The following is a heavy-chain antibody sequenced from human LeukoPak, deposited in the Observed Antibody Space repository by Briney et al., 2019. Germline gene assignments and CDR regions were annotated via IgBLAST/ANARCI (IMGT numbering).Heavy chain of an antibody. CDR2: IIPIFGTA. V-gene: IGHV1-69*13. D-gene: IGHD6-13*01. Sequence: ASVKVSCKASGGTFSSYAISWVRQAPGQGLEWMGGIIPIFGTANYAQKFQARVTITADESTSTAYMELSSLRSEDTAVYYCATWSSSWPYYFDYWGQGTLVTVSS. CDR3: ATWSSSWPYYFDY. CDR1: GGTFSSYA. J-gene: IGHJ4*02.